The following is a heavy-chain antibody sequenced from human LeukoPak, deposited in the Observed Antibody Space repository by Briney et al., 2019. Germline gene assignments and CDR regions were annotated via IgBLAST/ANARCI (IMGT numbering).Heavy chain of an antibody. CDR3: ASIFTGLWYFDL. V-gene: IGHV1-24*01. J-gene: IGHJ2*01. Sequence: ASVKVSCKVSGYTLTELSMHWVRQAPGKGLEWMGGFDPEDGETIYAQKFQGGVTMTEGTSTDTAYMELSSLRSEDTAVYYCASIFTGLWYFDLWGRGTLVTVSS. D-gene: IGHD2-21*01. CDR2: FDPEDGET. CDR1: GYTLTELS.